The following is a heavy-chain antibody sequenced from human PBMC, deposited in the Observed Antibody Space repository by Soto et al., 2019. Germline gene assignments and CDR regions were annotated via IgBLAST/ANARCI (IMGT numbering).Heavy chain of an antibody. CDR1: GFTFSSNY. CDR3: ARAHVLRYFDWVPGGMDV. Sequence: GGSLRLSCAASGFTFSSNYMSWVRQAPGKGLEWVSVIYGGGRTYYADSVKGRFTISRDNSKNTLYLQMNSLRAEDTAVYYCARAHVLRYFDWVPGGMDVWGQGTTVTVSS. V-gene: IGHV3-53*01. CDR2: IYGGGRT. D-gene: IGHD3-9*01. J-gene: IGHJ6*02.